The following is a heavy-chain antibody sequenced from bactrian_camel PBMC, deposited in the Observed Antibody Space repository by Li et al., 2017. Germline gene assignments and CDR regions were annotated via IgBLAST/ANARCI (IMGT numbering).Heavy chain of an antibody. CDR3: AADPLAKRACNLVRGDYKY. J-gene: IGHJ4*01. V-gene: IGHV3S55*01. CDR1: AVTERRYY. CDR2: VDADGST. D-gene: IGHD1*01. Sequence: QLVESGGGSVQAGGSLRLSCVVSAVTERRYYMAWFRQAPGKEREGVATVDADGSTTYADSVKGRFTISQDNAKNTLYLQMNSLKPEDTAMYYCAADPLAKRACNLVRGDYKYWGQGTQVTVS.